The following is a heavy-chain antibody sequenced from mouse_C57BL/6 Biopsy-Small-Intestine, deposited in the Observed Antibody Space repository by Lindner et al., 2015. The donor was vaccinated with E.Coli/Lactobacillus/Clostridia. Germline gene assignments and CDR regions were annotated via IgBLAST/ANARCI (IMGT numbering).Heavy chain of an antibody. Sequence: VQLQESGAELVKPGASVKISCKASGYAFSSYWMNWVKQRTEQGLEWIGRIDPEDGETKYAPKLQGKATITSDTSSSTAYLHLSSLTSEDTAVYYCASGPSYWYIDVWGTGTTVTVSS. V-gene: IGHV14-2*01. CDR2: IDPEDGET. J-gene: IGHJ1*03. CDR3: ASGPSYWYIDV. CDR1: GYAFSSYW.